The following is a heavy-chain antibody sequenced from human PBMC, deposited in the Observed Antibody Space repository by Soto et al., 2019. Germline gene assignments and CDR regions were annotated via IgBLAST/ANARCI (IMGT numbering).Heavy chain of an antibody. V-gene: IGHV3-74*01. CDR3: AKGGAYGSVDY. J-gene: IGHJ4*02. CDR2: INGDGSST. Sequence: GGSLRLSCAVSGFTFSSFRMYWVRQGPGKGLVWVSHINGDGSSTTYADSVKGRFTISRDNAKNTVYLQMSSLRAEDTAVYYCAKGGAYGSVDYWGQGTLVTVSS. CDR1: GFTFSSFR. D-gene: IGHD3-10*01.